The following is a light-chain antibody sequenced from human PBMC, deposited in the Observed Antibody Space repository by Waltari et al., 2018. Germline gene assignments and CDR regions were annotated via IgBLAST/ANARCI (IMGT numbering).Light chain of an antibody. CDR2: DAS. CDR3: QQRSNWLALT. CDR1: QSVSSY. J-gene: IGKJ4*01. Sequence: IVFTHSSATLSLSPGERATLSCRASQSVSSYLAWYQQQPGEAPRLLIYDASNRATGIPARFSGSGSGTDFTLTISSLEPQDFAVYYCQQRSNWLALTFGGGTKVEIK. V-gene: IGKV3-11*01.